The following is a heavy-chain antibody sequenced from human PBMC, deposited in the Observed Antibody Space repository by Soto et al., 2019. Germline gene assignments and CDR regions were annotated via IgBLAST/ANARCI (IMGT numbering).Heavy chain of an antibody. Sequence: QVQLVESGGGVVQPGRSLRLSCAASGLTFSSYGMHWVRQAPGKGLEWVADIWYGGSNKYYADSVKGRFTISRDNSKNTLYLQMNSLRAEDTAVYYCARVSADWGQGTLVTVSS. J-gene: IGHJ4*02. CDR2: IWYGGSNK. CDR1: GLTFSSYG. CDR3: ARVSAD. V-gene: IGHV3-33*01.